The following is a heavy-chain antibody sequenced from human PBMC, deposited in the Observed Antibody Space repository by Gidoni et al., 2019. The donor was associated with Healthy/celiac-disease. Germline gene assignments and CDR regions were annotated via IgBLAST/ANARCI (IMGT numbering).Heavy chain of an antibody. CDR1: AYTFTSYG. CDR2: ISAYNGNT. J-gene: IGHJ3*02. Sequence: QVQLVQSGAEVKKPGASVNVSCKASAYTFTSYGISWVRQAPGQGLEWMGWISAYNGNTNYAQKLQGRVTMTTDTSTSTAYMELRSLRSDDTAVYYCARDRGSIAAAGTRRVWFDIWGQGTMVTVSS. D-gene: IGHD6-13*01. CDR3: ARDRGSIAAAGTRRVWFDI. V-gene: IGHV1-18*01.